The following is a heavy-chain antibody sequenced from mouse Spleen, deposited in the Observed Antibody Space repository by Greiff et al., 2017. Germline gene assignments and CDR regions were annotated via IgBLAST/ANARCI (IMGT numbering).Heavy chain of an antibody. D-gene: IGHD2-14*01. V-gene: IGHV1-63*01. CDR1: GYAFTNYW. CDR2: IYPGSGNT. Sequence: QVQLQQSGAELVRPGTSVKISCKASGYAFTNYWLGWVKQRPGHGLEWIGDIYPGSGNTYYNEKFKGKATLTADKSSSTAYMQLSSLTSEDSAVYFCAKEGRYDRSYWYFDVWGAGTTVTVSS. J-gene: IGHJ1*01. CDR3: AKEGRYDRSYWYFDV.